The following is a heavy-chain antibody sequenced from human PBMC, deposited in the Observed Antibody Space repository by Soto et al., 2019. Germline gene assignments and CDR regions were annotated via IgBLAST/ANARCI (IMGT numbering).Heavy chain of an antibody. CDR3: ARGNWFDP. Sequence: QVQLVQSGAEVKKPGASVKVSCKASGYTFITYDINWVRQATGQGLEWVGWVNADNGKTDYARKFQGRVTMTRNTSLITVYMVLSVLRSEDTAVYYVARGNWFDPWGQGTLVTVAS. J-gene: IGHJ5*02. CDR2: VNADNGKT. V-gene: IGHV1-8*01. CDR1: GYTFITYD.